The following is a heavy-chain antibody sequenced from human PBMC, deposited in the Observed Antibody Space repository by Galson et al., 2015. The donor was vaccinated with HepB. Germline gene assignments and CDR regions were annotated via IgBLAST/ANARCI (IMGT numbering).Heavy chain of an antibody. V-gene: IGHV3-21*01. CDR2: ISNSSSYI. CDR1: GFTFSSYS. J-gene: IGHJ5*02. CDR3: ARVVSSSWYTNWFDP. D-gene: IGHD6-13*01. Sequence: LRLSCAASGFTFSSYSMNWVRQAPGKGLEWVSSISNSSSYIYYADSAKGRFTISRDNAKNSLYLQMNSLRAEDTAVYHCARVVSSSWYTNWFDPWGQGTLVTVSS.